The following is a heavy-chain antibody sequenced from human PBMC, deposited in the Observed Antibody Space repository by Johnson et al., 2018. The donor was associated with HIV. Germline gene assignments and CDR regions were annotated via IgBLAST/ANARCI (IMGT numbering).Heavy chain of an antibody. D-gene: IGHD3-22*01. Sequence: VQLVESGGGLVQPGGSLRLSCAASGFTFSAYWMTWVRQAPGKGLEWVASIRQEGSEKYYVDSVKGRFTISRDNAKNSLYLQVNSLRAEDTAVYYCARTSTPDDTHVGPFDIWGQGTMVTVSS. CDR1: GFTFSAYW. V-gene: IGHV3-7*05. J-gene: IGHJ3*02. CDR2: IRQEGSEK. CDR3: ARTSTPDDTHVGPFDI.